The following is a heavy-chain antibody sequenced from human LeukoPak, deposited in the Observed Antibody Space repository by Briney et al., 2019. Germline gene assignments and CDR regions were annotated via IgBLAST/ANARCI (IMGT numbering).Heavy chain of an antibody. V-gene: IGHV1-2*02. CDR1: GYTFTGYY. D-gene: IGHD1-26*01. J-gene: IGHJ3*01. CDR2: INPNSGGT. CDR3: ARRLVDSNDGYDV. Sequence: ASVKVSCKASGYTFTGYYKLWVRQAPGQGLEWMGWINPNSGGTTYAQIFQDRVTMTRDTSISTAYMELSRLRSDDTAVYYCARRLVDSNDGYDVWGQGTMVTLSS.